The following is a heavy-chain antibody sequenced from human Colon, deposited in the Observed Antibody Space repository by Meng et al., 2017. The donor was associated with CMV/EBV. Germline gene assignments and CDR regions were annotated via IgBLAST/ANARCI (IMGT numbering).Heavy chain of an antibody. CDR2: ITSGSTT. CDR1: GFTFSDYY. D-gene: IGHD5-18*01. V-gene: IGHV3-11*04. J-gene: IGHJ1*01. CDR3: VRHLEAGRNGYSEPF. Sequence: GGSLRLSCAASGFTFSDYYMSWIRQAPGKGLEWITYITSGSTTYYADSVKGRFTISRDNAKNSLYLQMNSLRAEDTAIYYCVRHLEAGRNGYSEPFWGQGTLVTVSS.